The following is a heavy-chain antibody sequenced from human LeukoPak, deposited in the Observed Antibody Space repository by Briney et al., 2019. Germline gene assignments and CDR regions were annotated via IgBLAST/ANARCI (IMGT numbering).Heavy chain of an antibody. CDR2: IYQSGST. D-gene: IGHD3-3*01. V-gene: IGHV4-38-2*02. J-gene: IGHJ4*02. CDR1: GYSISSGKY. CDR3: ARGPGISGDYIYPDY. Sequence: PSETLSLTCTVSGYSISSGKYWAWIRQTPGKGLEWIGSIYQSGSTYYTSSLKSRVTMSVDTSKNQFSLNLTSVTAADTAVCFCARGPGISGDYIYPDYWGQGTLVTVSS.